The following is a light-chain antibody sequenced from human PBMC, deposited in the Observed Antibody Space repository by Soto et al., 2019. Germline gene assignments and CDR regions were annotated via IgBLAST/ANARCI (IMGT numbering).Light chain of an antibody. CDR3: QQYNNWPPIT. CDR1: QNIGSY. V-gene: IGKV3D-15*01. Sequence: EIVLTQSPGTLSLSPGERATLSCRASQNIGSYLAWFQQKPGQAPRLLIYATSSRATGIPDRFSGSGSGTEFTLTISSLQSEDFAVYYCQQYNNWPPITFGQGTRLEIK. CDR2: ATS. J-gene: IGKJ5*01.